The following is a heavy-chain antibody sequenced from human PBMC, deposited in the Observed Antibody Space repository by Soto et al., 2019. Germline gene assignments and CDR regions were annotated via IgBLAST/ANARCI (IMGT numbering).Heavy chain of an antibody. CDR3: ATLGGWWGYYYGMDV. CDR1: GGTFSSYT. Sequence: SVKVSCKASGGTFSSYTISWVRQAPGQGLEWMGRIIPILGIANYAQKFQGRVTITADKSTSTAYMELSSLRSEDTAVYYCATLGGWWGYYYGMDVWGQGTTVTVSS. J-gene: IGHJ6*02. CDR2: IIPILGIA. V-gene: IGHV1-69*02. D-gene: IGHD2-15*01.